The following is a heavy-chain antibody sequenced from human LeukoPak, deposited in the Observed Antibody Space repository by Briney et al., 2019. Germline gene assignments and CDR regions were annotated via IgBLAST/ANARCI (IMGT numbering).Heavy chain of an antibody. Sequence: GGSLRLSCAASGFTFSNYWMSWVRQAPGKGLEWVANINQDGSEKYYVDSVKGRFTISRDNAKNLLYLQMNGLRAEDTAVYYCASGDFFDDWGQGTLVTVSS. CDR1: GFTFSNYW. CDR3: ASGDFFDD. D-gene: IGHD3-16*01. V-gene: IGHV3-7*03. J-gene: IGHJ4*02. CDR2: INQDGSEK.